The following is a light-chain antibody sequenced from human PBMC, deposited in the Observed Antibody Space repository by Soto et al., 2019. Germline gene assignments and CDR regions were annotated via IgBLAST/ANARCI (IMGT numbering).Light chain of an antibody. CDR1: HDISNY. Sequence: DIQMTQSPSSLSASVGDRVTITCQASHDISNYLNWYLHKPGKAPKLLIYGASNLETGVPSRFSGSGSGTDFTFTISSLQPEDIATYYCQYCDYLPLFGPGTTVDLK. CDR2: GAS. J-gene: IGKJ3*01. V-gene: IGKV1-33*01. CDR3: QYCDYLPL.